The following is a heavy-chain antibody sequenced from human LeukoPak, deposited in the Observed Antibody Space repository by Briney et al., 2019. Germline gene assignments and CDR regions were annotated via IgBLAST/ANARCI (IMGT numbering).Heavy chain of an antibody. J-gene: IGHJ4*02. CDR1: GFTFSTYE. Sequence: PGRSLRLSCAGSGFTFSTYEMHWVRQAPGKGLEWLSYISRSGSTKHYTDSVKGRFTISRDNAKNSLYLQMNSLRAEDTAVYYCARWRSSSWAFDYWGQGTLVTVSS. CDR3: ARWRSSSWAFDY. D-gene: IGHD6-13*01. CDR2: ISRSGSTK. V-gene: IGHV3-48*03.